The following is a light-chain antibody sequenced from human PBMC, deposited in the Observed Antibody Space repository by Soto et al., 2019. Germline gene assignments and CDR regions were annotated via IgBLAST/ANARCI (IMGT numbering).Light chain of an antibody. V-gene: IGKV3-15*01. Sequence: EILMTQSPVTLSVSPGERVNLSCRASQSVGRDVAWYQQEPGQAPRLLIYGASARATGIPARFSGYGAGTEFALTITSLQSEDFGVYYCQQYNTWPRTFGQGTKVDIK. CDR1: QSVGRD. CDR2: GAS. J-gene: IGKJ1*01. CDR3: QQYNTWPRT.